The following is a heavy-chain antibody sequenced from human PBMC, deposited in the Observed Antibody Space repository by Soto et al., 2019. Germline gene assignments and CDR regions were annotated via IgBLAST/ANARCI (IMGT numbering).Heavy chain of an antibody. CDR3: ARRGLRYSYYYYGMDV. V-gene: IGHV1-8*01. J-gene: IGHJ6*02. CDR2: MNPNSGNT. CDR1: GYTFTSYD. D-gene: IGHD3-9*01. Sequence: ASVKVSCKASGYTFTSYDINWVLQATGQGLEWMGWMNPNSGNTGYAEKFQGRVTMTRNTSISTAYMELSSLRSEDTAVYYCARRGLRYSYYYYGMDVWGQGTTVTVSS.